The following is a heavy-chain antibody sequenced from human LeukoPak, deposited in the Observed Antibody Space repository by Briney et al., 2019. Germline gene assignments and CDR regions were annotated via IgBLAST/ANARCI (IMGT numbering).Heavy chain of an antibody. CDR2: ISSSSSYI. CDR3: ARVHDYGDYGDY. Sequence: GGSLRLSCAASGFTFSSYSMNWVRQAPGKGLEWVSYISSSSSYIYYADSVKGRFTISRDNAKNSLYLQMNSLRAEDTAVYYCARVHDYGDYGDYWGQGTLVTVSS. J-gene: IGHJ4*02. CDR1: GFTFSSYS. V-gene: IGHV3-21*01. D-gene: IGHD4-17*01.